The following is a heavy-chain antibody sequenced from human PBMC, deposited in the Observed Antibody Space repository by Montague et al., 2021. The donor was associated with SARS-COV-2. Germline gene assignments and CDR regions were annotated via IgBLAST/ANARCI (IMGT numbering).Heavy chain of an antibody. CDR1: GGSISSDNW. J-gene: IGHJ5*02. V-gene: IGHV4-4*02. CDR2: IFHSGST. Sequence: SETLSLTCAVSGGSISSDNWWSWVRQSPGKGLEWIGEIFHSGSTNYNPSLKRRVTMSVDKSKNDFSLKLSPVTAADTAMYYWARRITMVRGVTKRNNWFDPWGRGILVTVSS. CDR3: ARRITMVRGVTKRNNWFDP. D-gene: IGHD3-10*01.